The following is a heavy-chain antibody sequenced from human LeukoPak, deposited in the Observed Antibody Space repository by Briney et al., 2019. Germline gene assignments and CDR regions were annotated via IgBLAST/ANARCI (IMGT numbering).Heavy chain of an antibody. CDR1: GFTFSSYG. CDR3: AKDPYRVVVATGNYLDP. Sequence: GGSLRLSCAASGFTFSSYGMHWVRQAPGKGLEWVAVISHDGSNTYYGDSVKGRFSISRDNSKNTLYLQMNSLRAEDTAVYYCAKDPYRVVVATGNYLDPWGQGTLVTVSS. CDR2: ISHDGSNT. D-gene: IGHD2-15*01. V-gene: IGHV3-30*18. J-gene: IGHJ5*02.